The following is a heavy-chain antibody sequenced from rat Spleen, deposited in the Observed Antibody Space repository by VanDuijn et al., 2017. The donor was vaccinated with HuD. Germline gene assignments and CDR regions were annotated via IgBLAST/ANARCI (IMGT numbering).Heavy chain of an antibody. CDR2: ISSDGGRN. Sequence: EVQLVESDGDLVQPGRSLKLSCSASGFTFSDYYMAWVRQAPTKGLEWVATISSDGGRNFYRDSVKGRFTISRENAKSTLSLQMDSLRSEDTATYYCARRHYGYTDYFDCWGQGVMVTVSS. D-gene: IGHD1-9*01. CDR3: ARRHYGYTDYFDC. J-gene: IGHJ2*01. CDR1: GFTFSDYY. V-gene: IGHV5-29*01.